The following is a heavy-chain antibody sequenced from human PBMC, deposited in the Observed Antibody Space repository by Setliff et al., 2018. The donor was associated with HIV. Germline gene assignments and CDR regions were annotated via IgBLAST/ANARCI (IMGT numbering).Heavy chain of an antibody. CDR3: ARYKCINFACVGFDI. D-gene: IGHD3-9*01. CDR1: RDSINGHW. V-gene: IGHV4-59*11. J-gene: IGHJ3*02. CDR2: INYSGIT. Sequence: SETLSLTCTVSRDSINGHWWSWIRQPPGKGLEWTGSINYSGITHYNPSLKSRLTMSVDTSKNQVSLKLTSVTAADTAVYYCARYKCINFACVGFDIWGQGTVVTVSS.